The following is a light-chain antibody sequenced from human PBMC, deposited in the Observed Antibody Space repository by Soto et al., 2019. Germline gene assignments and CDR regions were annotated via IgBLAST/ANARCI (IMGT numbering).Light chain of an antibody. Sequence: DIQMTQSPSTLSASVGDGVTITCRASQNISVWLAWYQQRPGKAPKFLMYDASSLETGVPSRFSGSGSGTELTLIIPGLQPYDSAPYYCQPYDSSSPRFGHGTKLEIK. CDR3: QPYDSSSPR. V-gene: IGKV1-5*01. J-gene: IGKJ2*03. CDR2: DAS. CDR1: QNISVW.